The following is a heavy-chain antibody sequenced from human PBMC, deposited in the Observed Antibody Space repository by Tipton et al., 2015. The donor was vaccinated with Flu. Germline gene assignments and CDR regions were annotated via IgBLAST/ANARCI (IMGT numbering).Heavy chain of an antibody. CDR1: GGSFSGYY. J-gene: IGHJ4*02. CDR3: ARDRRYFDWLMLGY. V-gene: IGHV4-34*01. Sequence: TLSLTCAVYGGSFSGYYWSWIRQPPGKGLEWIGEINHSGSTNYNPSLKSRVTISVDTSKNQFSLKLSSVTAADTAVYYFARDRRYFDWLMLGYWGQGTLVTVSS. CDR2: INHSGST. D-gene: IGHD3-9*01.